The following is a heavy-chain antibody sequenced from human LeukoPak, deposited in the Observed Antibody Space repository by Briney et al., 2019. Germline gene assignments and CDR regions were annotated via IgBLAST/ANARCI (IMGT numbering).Heavy chain of an antibody. V-gene: IGHV4-59*01. CDR3: ARLLVVGVSYGMDD. J-gene: IGHJ6*02. CDR1: GGSISGYY. D-gene: IGHD2-15*01. Sequence: SETLSLTCTVSGGSISGYYWSWIRQPPGKGLEWIGYIYYSGSTNYNPSLKSRVTISVDTSKNQFSLRLSSVTAADTAVYYCARLLVVGVSYGMDDWGQGTTVPVSS. CDR2: IYYSGST.